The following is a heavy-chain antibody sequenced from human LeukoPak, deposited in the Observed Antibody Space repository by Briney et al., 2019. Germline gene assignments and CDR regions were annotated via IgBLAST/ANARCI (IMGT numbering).Heavy chain of an antibody. V-gene: IGHV3-48*01. J-gene: IGHJ4*02. CDR2: ISSSSSTI. Sequence: GGSLRLSCAASGFTFSSYSVNWVRQAPGKGLEWVSYISSSSSTIYYADSVKGRFTISRDNAKNSLYLQMNSLRAEDTAVYYCARDGSYYDSSGYLFYFDYWGQGTLVTVSS. CDR3: ARDGSYYDSSGYLFYFDY. CDR1: GFTFSSYS. D-gene: IGHD3-22*01.